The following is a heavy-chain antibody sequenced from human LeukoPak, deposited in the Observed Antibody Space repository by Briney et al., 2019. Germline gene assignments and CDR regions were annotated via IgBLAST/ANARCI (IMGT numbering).Heavy chain of an antibody. CDR1: GGSISSSSYY. CDR2: IYYSGST. V-gene: IGHV4-39*01. J-gene: IGHJ4*02. D-gene: IGHD3-22*01. Sequence: SETLSLTCTVSGGSISSSSYYWGWIRQPPGKGLEWIGSIYYSGSTYYNPSLKSRVTISVDTSKNQFSLKLSSVTAADTAVYYCARHYYDSSGYSDYWGQGTLVTVSS. CDR3: ARHYYDSSGYSDY.